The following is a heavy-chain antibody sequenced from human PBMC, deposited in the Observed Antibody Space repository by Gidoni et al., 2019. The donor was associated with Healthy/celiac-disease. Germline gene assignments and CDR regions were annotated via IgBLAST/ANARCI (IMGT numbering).Heavy chain of an antibody. CDR1: GESFSGYY. CDR3: ARAPRARHYYAFDI. Sequence: QVQLQQWGAGLLKPSETLSLTCAVYGESFSGYYWSWIRQPPGKGLEWIGEINHSGSTNYNPSLKSRVTISVDTSKNQFSLKLSSVTAADTAVYYCARAPRARHYYAFDIWGQGTMVTVSS. J-gene: IGHJ3*02. D-gene: IGHD3-22*01. CDR2: INHSGST. V-gene: IGHV4-34*01.